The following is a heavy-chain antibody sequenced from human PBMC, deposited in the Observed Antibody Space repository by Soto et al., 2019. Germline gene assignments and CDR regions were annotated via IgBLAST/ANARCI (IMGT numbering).Heavy chain of an antibody. CDR3: ARDGAARPASYYYYGMDV. CDR2: IIPIFGTA. D-gene: IGHD6-6*01. J-gene: IGHJ6*02. V-gene: IGHV1-69*13. CDR1: GGTFSSYA. Sequence: SVKVSCKASGGTFSSYAISWVRQAPGQGLEWMGGIIPIFGTANYAQKFQGRVTITADESTSTAYMELSSLRSEDTAVYYCARDGAARPASYYYYGMDVWGQGTTVTVSS.